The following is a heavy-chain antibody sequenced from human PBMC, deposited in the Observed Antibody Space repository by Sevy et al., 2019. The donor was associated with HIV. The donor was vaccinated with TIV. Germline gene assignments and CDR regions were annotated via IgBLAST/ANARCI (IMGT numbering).Heavy chain of an antibody. CDR2: IHSGGKI. CDR1: GFRFSTHA. J-gene: IGHJ6*02. CDR3: AREDIVLGEDNYYGIYV. V-gene: IGHV3-53*01. Sequence: GGSLRLSCAASGFRFSTHAMHWVRQAPGKGPEWVSVIHSGGKISYADSVQGRFTISRDNSKNTLYLQMNSLRAEDTAVYYCAREDIVLGEDNYYGIYVWGQGTTVTVSS. D-gene: IGHD2-15*01.